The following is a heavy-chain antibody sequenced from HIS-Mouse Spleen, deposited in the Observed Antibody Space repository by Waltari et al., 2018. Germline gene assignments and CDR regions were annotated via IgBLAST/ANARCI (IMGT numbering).Heavy chain of an antibody. J-gene: IGHJ2*01. CDR2: IYYSGST. D-gene: IGHD6-13*01. V-gene: IGHV4-39*07. CDR3: AREIPYSSSWYDWYFDL. Sequence: QLQLQESGPGLVKPSETLSLTCTVSGGSISSSSYYWGWIRQPPGKGLEWIGRIYYSGSTCYNPSLKSRVTLSVDTSKNQFSLKLSSVTAADTAVYYCAREIPYSSSWYDWYFDLWGRGTLVTVSS. CDR1: GGSISSSSYY.